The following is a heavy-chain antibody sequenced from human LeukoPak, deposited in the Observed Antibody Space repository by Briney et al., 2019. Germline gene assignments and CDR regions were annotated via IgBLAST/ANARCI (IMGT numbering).Heavy chain of an antibody. Sequence: GGSLRLSCAASGFTFDDYAMHWVRQAPGKGLEWVSGISWNSGSIGYADSVKGRFTISRDNAKNSLYLQMNSLRAEDTALYYCAKDNSLYSSGWYGDFDYWGQGTLVTVSS. V-gene: IGHV3-9*01. CDR2: ISWNSGSI. CDR3: AKDNSLYSSGWYGDFDY. CDR1: GFTFDDYA. D-gene: IGHD6-19*01. J-gene: IGHJ4*02.